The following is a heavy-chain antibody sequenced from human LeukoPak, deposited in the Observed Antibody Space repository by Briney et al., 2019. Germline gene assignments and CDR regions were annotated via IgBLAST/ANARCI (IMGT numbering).Heavy chain of an antibody. CDR3: ARHFAFSYYYMDV. CDR2: IYYSGST. D-gene: IGHD3-3*02. Sequence: TSETLSLTCSVSGGSISSGTYYWSWIRQLPGKGLEWIGYIYYSGSTYYNPSLKSRVTISVDTSKNQFSLKLSSVTAADTAVYYCARHFAFSYYYMDVWGKGTTVTVSS. CDR1: GGSISSGTYY. J-gene: IGHJ6*03. V-gene: IGHV4-30-4*08.